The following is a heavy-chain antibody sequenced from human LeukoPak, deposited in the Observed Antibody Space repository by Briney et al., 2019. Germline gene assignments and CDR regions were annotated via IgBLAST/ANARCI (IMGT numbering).Heavy chain of an antibody. CDR2: ISSNGGST. CDR3: ARALGRYSDY. V-gene: IGHV3-64*04. J-gene: IGHJ4*02. CDR1: GFTFGSYA. D-gene: IGHD1-26*01. Sequence: GGSLRLSCSASGFTFGSYAMYWVRQAPGKGLEHVSAISSNGGSTYYADSVKGRFTISRDNAKNTLYLQMNSLRAEDTAVYYCARALGRYSDYWGQGTLVTVSS.